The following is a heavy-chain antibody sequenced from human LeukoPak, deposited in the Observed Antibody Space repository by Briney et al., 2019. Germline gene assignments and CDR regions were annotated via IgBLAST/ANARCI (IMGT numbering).Heavy chain of an antibody. CDR1: GYSFTSYW. Sequence: GESLKISCKGSGYSFTSYWIGWVRQMPGKGLEWMGIIYPGDSDTRYSPSFQGQVTISADKSISTAYLQWSSLKASDTAMYYCARHSLGGYSGSYFLWDAFDIWGQGTMVTVSS. CDR3: ARHSLGGYSGSYFLWDAFDI. V-gene: IGHV5-51*01. CDR2: IYPGDSDT. D-gene: IGHD1-26*01. J-gene: IGHJ3*02.